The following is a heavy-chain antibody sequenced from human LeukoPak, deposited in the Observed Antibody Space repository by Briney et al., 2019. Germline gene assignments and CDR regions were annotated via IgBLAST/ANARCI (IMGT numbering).Heavy chain of an antibody. D-gene: IGHD4-17*01. CDR1: GYTFTSYD. CDR3: ARGRNDYGYYFDY. V-gene: IGHV1-8*01. CDR2: MNPNSGNT. J-gene: IGHJ4*02. Sequence: VASVKVSCKASGYTFTSYDINWVRQATGQGLEWMGWMNPNSGNTDYAQTFQGRVTLTRNTSISTAYMELSSLRSEDTAVYYCARGRNDYGYYFDYWGQGTLATVSS.